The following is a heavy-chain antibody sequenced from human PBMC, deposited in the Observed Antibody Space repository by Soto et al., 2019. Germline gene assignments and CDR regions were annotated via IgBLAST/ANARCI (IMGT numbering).Heavy chain of an antibody. D-gene: IGHD3-22*01. CDR1: DGSISSSYYY. CDR2: IYYSGST. J-gene: IGHJ5*02. CDR3: ARVTGYYYDSSGLNGWFDP. Sequence: QLQLQESGPRLVKPSETLSLTCTVSDGSISSSYYYWGWIRQPPGKGLEWIGSIYYSGSTYYNPSLKSRVTISVDTSKNQFSLKLSSVTAADTAVYYCARVTGYYYDSSGLNGWFDPWGQGTLVTVSS. V-gene: IGHV4-39*07.